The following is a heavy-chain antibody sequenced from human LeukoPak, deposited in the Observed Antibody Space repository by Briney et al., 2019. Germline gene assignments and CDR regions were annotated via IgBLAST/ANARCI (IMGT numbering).Heavy chain of an antibody. Sequence: PSETLSLTCTVSGGSISSYYWSWIRQPPGKGLEWIGYIYFSGRTNYNPSLKSRVTISVDTSKNQFSLKLSSVTAADTAVYYCVRGVVVAATGIRAFDIWGQGTMVTVSS. J-gene: IGHJ3*02. CDR2: IYFSGRT. CDR3: VRGVVVAATGIRAFDI. CDR1: GGSISSYY. V-gene: IGHV4-59*01. D-gene: IGHD2-15*01.